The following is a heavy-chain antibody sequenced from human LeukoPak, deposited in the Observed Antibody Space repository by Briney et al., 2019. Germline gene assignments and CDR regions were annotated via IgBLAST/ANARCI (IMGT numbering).Heavy chain of an antibody. CDR3: ARDRTVDYGDYH. D-gene: IGHD4-17*01. CDR1: GFTFSSYS. J-gene: IGHJ5*02. V-gene: IGHV3-21*01. CDR2: ISSSSSYI. Sequence: GGSLRLSCAASGFTFSSYSMNWVRQAPGKGLEWVSSISSSSSYIYYADSVKGRFTISRDNAKNSLYLQMDSLRAEDTAVYYCARDRTVDYGDYHWGQGTLVTVSS.